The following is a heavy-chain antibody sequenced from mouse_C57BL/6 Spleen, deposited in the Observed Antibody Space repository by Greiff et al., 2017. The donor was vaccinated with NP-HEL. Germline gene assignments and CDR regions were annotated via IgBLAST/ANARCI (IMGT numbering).Heavy chain of an antibody. Sequence: VQLQQPGAELVKPGASVKLSCKASGYTFTSYWMHWVKQRPGRGLEWIGRIDPNSGGTKYNEKFKSKATLTVDKPSSTAYMQLSSLTSEDSAVYYCARGVYYSNYEFYYAMDYGGQGTSVTVSS. D-gene: IGHD2-5*01. CDR1: GYTFTSYW. CDR2: IDPNSGGT. CDR3: ARGVYYSNYEFYYAMDY. V-gene: IGHV1-72*01. J-gene: IGHJ4*01.